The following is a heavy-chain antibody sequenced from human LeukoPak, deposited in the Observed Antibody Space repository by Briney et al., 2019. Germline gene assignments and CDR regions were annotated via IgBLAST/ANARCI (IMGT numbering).Heavy chain of an antibody. V-gene: IGHV3-7*03. D-gene: IGHD2-15*01. CDR2: IKEDGSEK. CDR1: GFTFSSYW. CDR3: ARVTSCSGGSCYLGFDY. Sequence: GGSLRLSCAASGFTFSSYWMSWVRQAPGKGLEWVANIKEDGSEKYYVDSVKGRFTISRDNAKNSLYLQMNSLRAEDTAVYYCARVTSCSGGSCYLGFDYWGQGTLVTVSS. J-gene: IGHJ4*02.